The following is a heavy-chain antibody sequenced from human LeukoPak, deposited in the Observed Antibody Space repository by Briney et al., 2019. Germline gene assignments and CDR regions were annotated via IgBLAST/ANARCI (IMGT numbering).Heavy chain of an antibody. CDR2: IWYDGSNK. CDR3: ARNIEEGPLACDY. Sequence: GGSLRLSCAASGFIFSSYAMHWVRQAPGKGPEWVAIIWYDGSNKYYAESVEGRFTISRDNSKNTLYLQMNSLRAEDTAVYYCARNIEEGPLACDYWGQGTLVTVSS. CDR1: GFIFSSYA. V-gene: IGHV3-33*01. J-gene: IGHJ4*02. D-gene: IGHD5-12*01.